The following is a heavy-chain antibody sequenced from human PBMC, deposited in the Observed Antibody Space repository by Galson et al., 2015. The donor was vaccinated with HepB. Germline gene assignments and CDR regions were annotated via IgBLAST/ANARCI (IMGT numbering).Heavy chain of an antibody. CDR2: ISYDRTNK. D-gene: IGHD3-22*01. CDR3: ARDPDSSGYGPFDY. V-gene: IGHV3-30*04. J-gene: IGHJ4*02. CDR1: GFTFSSSA. Sequence: SLRLSCAASGFTFSSSAMHWVRQAPGKGLEWVALISYDRTNKYYADFVKGRFTISRDNSKNTTYLQMSRLRVEDTAIYYCARDPDSSGYGPFDYWGQGTLVTVSS.